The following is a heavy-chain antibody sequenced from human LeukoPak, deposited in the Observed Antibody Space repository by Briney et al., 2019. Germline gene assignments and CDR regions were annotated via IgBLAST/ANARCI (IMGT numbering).Heavy chain of an antibody. J-gene: IGHJ4*02. CDR2: ISYDGSNK. Sequence: GGSLRLSCAASGFTFSSYAMHWVRQAPGKGLEWVAVISYDGSNKYHADSVKGRFTISRDNSKNTLYLQMNSLRAEDTAVYYCASQITMVRGVPRDYWGQGTLVTVSS. V-gene: IGHV3-30-3*01. CDR1: GFTFSSYA. CDR3: ASQITMVRGVPRDY. D-gene: IGHD3-10*01.